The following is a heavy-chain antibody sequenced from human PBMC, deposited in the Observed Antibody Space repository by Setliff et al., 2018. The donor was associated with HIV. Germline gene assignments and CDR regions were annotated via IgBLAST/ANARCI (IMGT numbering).Heavy chain of an antibody. CDR1: GYTFTPYT. J-gene: IGHJ4*02. V-gene: IGHV1-3*01. Sequence: VASVKVSCKASGYTFTPYTIHWVRQAPGQRLEWMGWINAGNGDTKYSQKFQGRVTITRDTSASTAYLELSSLRSEDTAVYYCARVDYYDSSGYWHFDYWGQGTLVTVSS. CDR2: INAGNGDT. CDR3: ARVDYYDSSGYWHFDY. D-gene: IGHD3-22*01.